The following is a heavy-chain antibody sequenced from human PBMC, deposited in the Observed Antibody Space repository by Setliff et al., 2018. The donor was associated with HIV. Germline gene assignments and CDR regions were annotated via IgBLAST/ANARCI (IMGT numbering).Heavy chain of an antibody. CDR2: IYTSGST. Sequence: KPSETLSLTCTVSGGSISSGSYYWSWIRQPAGKGLEWIGHIYTSGSTYYNPSLKSRVTISVDASNNQFSLKLTSVTAADTAVYYCARQKGYIAAAEFDSWGQGTLVTVSS. D-gene: IGHD6-25*01. V-gene: IGHV4-61*09. CDR3: ARQKGYIAAAEFDS. J-gene: IGHJ4*02. CDR1: GGSISSGSYY.